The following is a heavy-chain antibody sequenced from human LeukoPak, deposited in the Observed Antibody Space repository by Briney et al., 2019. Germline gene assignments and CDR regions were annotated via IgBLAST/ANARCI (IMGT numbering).Heavy chain of an antibody. D-gene: IGHD3-3*01. CDR1: GFTFSSYA. CDR2: ISASGGST. V-gene: IGHV3-23*01. CDR3: AARGLKYYDFWSGYYTGDYYYYGMDV. Sequence: GGSLRLSCAASGFTFSSYAMSWVRQAPGKGLEWVSAISASGGSTYYADSVKGRFTISRDKSKNTLDLQMNSLRAEDTAVYYCAARGLKYYDFWSGYYTGDYYYYGMDVWGQGTTVTVSS. J-gene: IGHJ6*02.